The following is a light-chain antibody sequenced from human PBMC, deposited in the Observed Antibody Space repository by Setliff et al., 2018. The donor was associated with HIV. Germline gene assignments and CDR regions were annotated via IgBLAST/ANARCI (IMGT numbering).Light chain of an antibody. CDR3: SSYTSTNTLGV. V-gene: IGLV2-14*01. Sequence: QSALTQPASVSGSPGQSITISCTGTSSDIGGYNYVSWYQHHPGKAPQLIIYEVSSRPSGISNRFSGSKSGNTASLTISGLQAEDEADYYCSSYTSTNTLGVFGGGTK. CDR2: EVS. CDR1: SSDIGGYNY. J-gene: IGLJ3*02.